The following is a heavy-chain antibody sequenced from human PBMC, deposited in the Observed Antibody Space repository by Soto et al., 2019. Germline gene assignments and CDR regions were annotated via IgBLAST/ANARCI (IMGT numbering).Heavy chain of an antibody. D-gene: IGHD3-10*01. CDR1: GDTFANFG. Sequence: HLVQSGPEVKRPGVSITVSCKTSGDTFANFGLSWVRQAPGQGLEWMGWIATYNNNKNYAQKFQGRLTLTTDTSTSTAYMELESLGYDDTAVYYCARVVRGVVNWFDPWGQGTLVTVSS. CDR2: IATYNNNK. CDR3: ARVVRGVVNWFDP. J-gene: IGHJ5*02. V-gene: IGHV1-18*01.